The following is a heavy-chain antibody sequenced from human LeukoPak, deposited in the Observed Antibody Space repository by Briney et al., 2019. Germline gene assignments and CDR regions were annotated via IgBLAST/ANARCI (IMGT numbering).Heavy chain of an antibody. CDR2: IHISGTT. Sequence: SDTLSLTCTVSGGSIRHYYWPWIRQSAGKRLEWIRRIHISGTTNYNPSLKSRVPMSVDTSKNNFFLNLTSVTAADTAVYYCARAAELYDFWGGNGPFDLWGQGKMVTVSS. D-gene: IGHD3-3*01. CDR1: GGSIRHYY. CDR3: ARAAELYDFWGGNGPFDL. V-gene: IGHV4-4*07. J-gene: IGHJ3*01.